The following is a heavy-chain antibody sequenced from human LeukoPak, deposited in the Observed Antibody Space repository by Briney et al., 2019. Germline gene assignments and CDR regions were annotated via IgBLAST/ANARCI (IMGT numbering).Heavy chain of an antibody. CDR3: TRGSLSGSSRDY. J-gene: IGHJ4*02. Sequence: ASVRVSCKASGYAFTGYDINWVRQATRQGLEWMGWMNPNTGDTGYAQNFQGRLTMTRNTFIDTAYMELSGLRSEDTAIYYCTRGSLSGSSRDYWGQGTLVTVSS. CDR1: GYAFTGYD. CDR2: MNPNTGDT. V-gene: IGHV1-8*01. D-gene: IGHD1-26*01.